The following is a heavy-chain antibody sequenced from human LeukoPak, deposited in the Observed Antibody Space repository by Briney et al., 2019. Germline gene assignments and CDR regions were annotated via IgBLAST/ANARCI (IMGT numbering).Heavy chain of an antibody. V-gene: IGHV3-11*06. CDR1: GFTFSDYY. D-gene: IGHD5-12*01. Sequence: SGGSLRLSCAASGFTFSDYYMSWIRQAPGKGLEWVSYISGSTGVTNYADSVKGRFTISRDNAKNSLFLHMNSLRAEDTAVYYCARTNSGNDSFDYWGQGTLVT. CDR3: ARTNSGNDSFDY. CDR2: ISGSTGVT. J-gene: IGHJ4*02.